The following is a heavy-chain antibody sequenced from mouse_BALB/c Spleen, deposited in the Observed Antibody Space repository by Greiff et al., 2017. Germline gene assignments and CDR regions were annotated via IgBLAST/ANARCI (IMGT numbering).Heavy chain of an antibody. J-gene: IGHJ4*01. CDR2: IYPGDGDT. V-gene: IGHV1-87*01. CDR3: ARDGYYVRYAMDY. Sequence: VQLQQPGSELVRPGASVKLSCKASGYTFTSYWMQWVKQRPGQGLEWIGAIYPGDGDTRYTQKFKGKATLTADKSSSTAYMQLSSLASEDSAVYYCARDGYYVRYAMDYWGQGTSVTVSS. CDR1: GYTFTSYW. D-gene: IGHD2-3*01.